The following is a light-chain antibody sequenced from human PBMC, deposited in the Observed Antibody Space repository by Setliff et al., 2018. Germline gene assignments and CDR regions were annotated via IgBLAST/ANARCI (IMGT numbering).Light chain of an antibody. CDR3: MSYTTIRTYV. J-gene: IGLJ1*01. CDR2: DVT. V-gene: IGLV2-14*03. Sequence: QSVLTQPASVSGSPGQSITISCTGTSSDVGALSYVSWYQQHSGKSPRLIIFDVTNRPSAISNRFSGSKSGNTASLTISGLQAEDEAHYYCMSYTTIRTYVFGTGTKVTVL. CDR1: SSDVGALSY.